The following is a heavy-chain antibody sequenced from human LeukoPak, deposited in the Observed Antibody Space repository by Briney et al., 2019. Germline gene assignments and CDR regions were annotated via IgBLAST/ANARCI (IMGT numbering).Heavy chain of an antibody. V-gene: IGHV4-4*07. Sequence: SETLSLTCTVSGVSISSYYWSWIRQPAGKGLEGIGRIYTSGSTNYNPSLKSRVTMSVDTSKNQFSLKLSSVTAADTAVYYCARDSGSSGWYLVDYWGQGTLVTVSS. D-gene: IGHD6-19*01. J-gene: IGHJ4*02. CDR3: ARDSGSSGWYLVDY. CDR2: IYTSGST. CDR1: GVSISSYY.